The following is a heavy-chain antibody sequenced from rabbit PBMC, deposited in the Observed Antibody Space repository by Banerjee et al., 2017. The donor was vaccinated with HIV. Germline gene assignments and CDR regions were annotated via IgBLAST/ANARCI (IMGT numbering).Heavy chain of an antibody. J-gene: IGHJ4*01. CDR2: INIGSGST. D-gene: IGHD7-1*01. V-gene: IGHV1S40*01. Sequence: QSLEESGGDLVKPGASLTLTCTASGFSFSSSYDMCWVRQAPGKGLEWIGCINIGSGSTYYANWAKGRFTISKTSSTTVTLQMTSLTAADTATYFCARGDGAYAGYDGLWGPAPWSPS. CDR3: ARGDGAYAGYDGL. CDR1: GFSFSSSYD.